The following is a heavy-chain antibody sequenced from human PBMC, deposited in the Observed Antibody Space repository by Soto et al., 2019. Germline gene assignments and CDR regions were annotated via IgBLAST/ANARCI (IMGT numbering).Heavy chain of an antibody. J-gene: IGHJ5*02. CDR1: GFTFSGSA. Sequence: EVQLVESGGGLVQPGGSLKLSCAASGFTFSGSAMHWVRQASGKGLEWVGRIRSKANSYASAYAASVKGRFTISRDDSKNTAYLQMNSLKTEDTAVYYCLSGFDPWGQGTLVTVSS. V-gene: IGHV3-73*01. CDR3: LSGFDP. CDR2: IRSKANSYAS.